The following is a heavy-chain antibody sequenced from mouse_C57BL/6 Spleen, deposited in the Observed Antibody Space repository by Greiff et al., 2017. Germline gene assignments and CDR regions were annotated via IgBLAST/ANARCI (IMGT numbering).Heavy chain of an antibody. Sequence: QVQLQQSGAELVKPGASVKISCKASGYAFSSYWMNWVKQRPGTGLEWIGQIYPGDGDTNYNGKFKGKATLTADKTSSTAYMQLSSLTSEDSAVYFCARSRYSNYYFDYWGQGTTLTVSS. V-gene: IGHV1-80*01. CDR3: ARSRYSNYYFDY. J-gene: IGHJ2*01. CDR2: IYPGDGDT. D-gene: IGHD2-5*01. CDR1: GYAFSSYW.